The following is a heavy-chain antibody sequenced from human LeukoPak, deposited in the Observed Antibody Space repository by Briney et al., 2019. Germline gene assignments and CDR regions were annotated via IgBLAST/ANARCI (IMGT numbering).Heavy chain of an antibody. J-gene: IGHJ5*02. CDR2: IYYSGST. CDR1: GGSISSGGYY. V-gene: IGHV4-31*03. Sequence: SETLSLTCTVAGGSISSGGYYWSWIRRHPGQGLEWIGYIYYSGSTYYNPSLKSRVTISVDTSKNQFSLKLSSVTAADTAVYYCARGLGYCSGGSCYVSWFDPWGQGTLVTVSS. D-gene: IGHD2-15*01. CDR3: ARGLGYCSGGSCYVSWFDP.